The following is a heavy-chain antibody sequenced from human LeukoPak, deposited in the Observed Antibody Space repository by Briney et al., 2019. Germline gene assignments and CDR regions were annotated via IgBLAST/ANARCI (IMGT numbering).Heavy chain of an antibody. CDR1: GYTFTTYG. CDR2: INTNTGNP. V-gene: IGHV7-4-1*02. D-gene: IGHD6-13*01. CDR3: AGGRIADDY. J-gene: IGHJ4*02. Sequence: VASVTVSCTASGYTFTTYGISWVRQAPGQGLEWMGWINTNTGNPTYAQGFTGRFVFSLDTSVSTAYLQISSLKAEDTAVYYCAGGRIADDYWGQGTLVTVSS.